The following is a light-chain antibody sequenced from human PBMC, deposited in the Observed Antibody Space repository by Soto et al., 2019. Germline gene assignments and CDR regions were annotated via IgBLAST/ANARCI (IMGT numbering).Light chain of an antibody. J-gene: IGLJ1*01. CDR3: QSYDSSLREV. CDR2: GNS. CDR1: SSNIGAGYD. Sequence: QPVLTQPTSVSGAPGQRVTISCTGSSSNIGAGYDVHWYQQLPGTAPKLLIYGNSNRPSGVPDRFSGSKSGTSASLAITGLQAEDESDYYCQSYDSSLREVFGTGTKLTVL. V-gene: IGLV1-40*01.